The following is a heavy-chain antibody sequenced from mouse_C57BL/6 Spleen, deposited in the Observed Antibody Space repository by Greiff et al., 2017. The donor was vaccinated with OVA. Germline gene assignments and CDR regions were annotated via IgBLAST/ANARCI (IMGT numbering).Heavy chain of an antibody. CDR1: GYTFTDYY. D-gene: IGHD1-2*01. CDR3: ARLLRPTYYFDY. CDR2: INPNNGGT. Sequence: EVQLQQSGPELVKPGASVKISCKASGYTFTDYYMNWVKQSHGKSLEWIGDINPNNGGTSYNQKFKGKATLTVDKSSSTAYMELRSLTSEDSAVYYCARLLRPTYYFDYWGQGTTLTVSS. V-gene: IGHV1-26*01. J-gene: IGHJ2*01.